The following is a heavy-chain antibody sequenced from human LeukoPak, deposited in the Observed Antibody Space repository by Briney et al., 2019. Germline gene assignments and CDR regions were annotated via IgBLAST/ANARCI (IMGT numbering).Heavy chain of an antibody. D-gene: IGHD3-9*01. Sequence: ASVKVSCKASGYTFTSYGISWVRQAPGQGLEWMGWISAYNGNTNYAQKLQGRVTMTTDTSTSTAYMELRSLRSDDTAVYYCASLLRYFDWPTRFDPWGQGTLVTVSS. CDR3: ASLLRYFDWPTRFDP. CDR1: GYTFTSYG. J-gene: IGHJ5*02. V-gene: IGHV1-18*01. CDR2: ISAYNGNT.